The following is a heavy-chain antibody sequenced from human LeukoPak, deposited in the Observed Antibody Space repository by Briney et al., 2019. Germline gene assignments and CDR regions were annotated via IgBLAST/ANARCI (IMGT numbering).Heavy chain of an antibody. D-gene: IGHD3-3*01. CDR2: IYHSGIT. CDR3: ARIYDFWSNSIYYFDY. V-gene: IGHV4-38-2*02. Sequence: PSETLSLTCSVSGYSINSGHYWGWIRQPPGKGLEWIGRIYHSGITFYNPSLKSRVTISVDTSKNQFSLKLNSVTAADTAVYSCARIYDFWSNSIYYFDYWGQGALVTVSS. CDR1: GYSINSGHY. J-gene: IGHJ4*02.